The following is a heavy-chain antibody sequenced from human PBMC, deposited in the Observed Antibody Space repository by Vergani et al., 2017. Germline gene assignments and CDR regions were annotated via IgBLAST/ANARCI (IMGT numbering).Heavy chain of an antibody. Sequence: EVQLVESGGVVVQPGGSLRLSCAASGFTFSSYAMSWVRQAPGKGLEWVSAISGSGGSTYYADSVKGRFTISRDNSKNTLYLQMNSLRAEDTAVYYCARDSLIDGYNQDYYYYGMDVWGQGTTVTVAS. D-gene: IGHD5-24*01. CDR2: ISGSGGST. V-gene: IGHV3-23*04. J-gene: IGHJ6*02. CDR3: ARDSLIDGYNQDYYYYGMDV. CDR1: GFTFSSYA.